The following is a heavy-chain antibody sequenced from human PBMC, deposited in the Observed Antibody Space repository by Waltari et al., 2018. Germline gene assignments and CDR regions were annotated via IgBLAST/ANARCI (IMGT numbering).Heavy chain of an antibody. Sequence: EVQLVESGGGLVQPGGSLRLSCAASGFTFSSYWMHWVRQAPGKGLVWVSRINSDGSSTSYADSVKGRFTISRDNAKNTLYLQMNSLRSEDTAVYYCAREGYGDYDAFDIWGQGTMVTVSS. V-gene: IGHV3-74*01. D-gene: IGHD4-17*01. J-gene: IGHJ3*02. CDR1: GFTFSSYW. CDR3: AREGYGDYDAFDI. CDR2: INSDGSST.